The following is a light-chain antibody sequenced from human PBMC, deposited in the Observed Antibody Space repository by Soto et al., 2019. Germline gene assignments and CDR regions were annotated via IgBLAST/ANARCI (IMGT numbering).Light chain of an antibody. J-gene: IGLJ3*02. CDR3: QSYDSSVSGEV. CDR2: DNK. CDR1: NSNIGAGFD. V-gene: IGLV1-40*01. Sequence: QSVLTQPPSVSGAPGQRVTISCTGINSNIGAGFDVHWYQQLPGTAPKLLIYDNKNRPSGVPDRFSGSKSGTSASLAITGLQAEDEADYYCQSYDSSVSGEVFGGGTKVTVL.